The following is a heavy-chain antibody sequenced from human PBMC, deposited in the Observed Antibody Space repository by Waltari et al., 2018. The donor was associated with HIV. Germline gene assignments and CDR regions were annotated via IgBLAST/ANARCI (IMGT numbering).Heavy chain of an antibody. D-gene: IGHD2-21*02. V-gene: IGHV3-66*01. CDR1: GFTVRSNY. Sequence: VQLVESGGGLVQPGGSLRLSCEASGFTVRSNYIGWVRQAPGKGPEWVSVIYSGGSTYYADSVKGRFTISRDNSKNTLYLQMNSLRAEDTAVYYCASIAYCGGDCYPRGMDVWGQGTTVTVSS. CDR3: ASIAYCGGDCYPRGMDV. J-gene: IGHJ6*02. CDR2: IYSGGST.